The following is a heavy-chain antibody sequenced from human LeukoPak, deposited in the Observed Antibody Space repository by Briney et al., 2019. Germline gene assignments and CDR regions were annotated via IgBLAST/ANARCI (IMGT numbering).Heavy chain of an antibody. CDR1: GGSTSSYY. D-gene: IGHD6-19*01. CDR3: ARHSGAGTGFVY. J-gene: IGHJ4*02. CDR2: IYYGGST. Sequence: SETLSLTCTVSGGSTSSYYWSWIRQPPGKGLEWIGYIYYGGSTNYNPSLKSRLTISIDTSKNQFPLKLSSVTAADTAVYYCARHSGAGTGFVYWGQGTLVTVSS. V-gene: IGHV4-59*08.